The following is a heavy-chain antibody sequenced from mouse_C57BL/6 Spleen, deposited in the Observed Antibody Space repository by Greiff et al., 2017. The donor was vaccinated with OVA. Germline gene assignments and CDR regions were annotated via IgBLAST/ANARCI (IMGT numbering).Heavy chain of an antibody. CDR2: IYWDDDK. J-gene: IGHJ2*01. V-gene: IGHV8-12*01. D-gene: IGHD2-5*01. CDR3: AGRGSNSGYFDY. Sequence: QVQLKESGPGILQSSQTLSLTCSFSGFSLSTSGMGVSWIRQPSGKGLEWLAHIYWDDDKRYNPSLKSRLTISKDTSRNQVFLKITSVDTADTATYYCAGRGSNSGYFDYWGQSTTLTFSS. CDR1: GFSLSTSGMG.